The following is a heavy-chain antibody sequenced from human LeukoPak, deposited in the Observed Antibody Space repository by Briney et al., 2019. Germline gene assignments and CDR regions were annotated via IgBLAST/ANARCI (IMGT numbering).Heavy chain of an antibody. D-gene: IGHD1/OR15-1a*01. CDR1: GGSISSSSYY. J-gene: IGHJ5*02. V-gene: IGHV4-39*01. CDR3: ARQREQTNWFDP. Sequence: SETLSLTCTVSGGSISSSSYYWGWIRQPPGKGLEWIGSIYYSGSTYYNPSLKSRVAISVDTSKNQFSLKLSSVTAADTAVYYCARQREQTNWFDPWGQGTLVTVSS. CDR2: IYYSGST.